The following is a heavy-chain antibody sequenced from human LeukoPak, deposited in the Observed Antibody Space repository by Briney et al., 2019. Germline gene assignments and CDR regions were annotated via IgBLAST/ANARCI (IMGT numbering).Heavy chain of an antibody. V-gene: IGHV3-53*01. CDR3: ARGWDQY. Sequence: GGSLRLSCAASGFSVSSNYMSWVRQAPGKGLEGASVIYSGGSTYYADSVKGRFTISRDNSKNTLYLQMNSLRAEDTAVYYCARGWDQYWGQGTLVTVSS. D-gene: IGHD1-26*01. CDR1: GFSVSSNY. J-gene: IGHJ4*02. CDR2: IYSGGST.